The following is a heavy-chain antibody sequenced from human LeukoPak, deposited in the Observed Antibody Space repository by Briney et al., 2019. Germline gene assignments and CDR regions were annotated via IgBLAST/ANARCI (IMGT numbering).Heavy chain of an antibody. Sequence: SVKVSCKASGGIFSSFAISWVRQAPGQGLEWMGGNIPIFGTANYAQKFQGRVTITADESTGTAYMELSSLRSDDTAVYYCARELWFGETNPDYWGQGTLVTVSS. CDR3: ARELWFGETNPDY. CDR1: GGIFSSFA. D-gene: IGHD3-10*01. J-gene: IGHJ4*02. CDR2: NIPIFGTA. V-gene: IGHV1-69*13.